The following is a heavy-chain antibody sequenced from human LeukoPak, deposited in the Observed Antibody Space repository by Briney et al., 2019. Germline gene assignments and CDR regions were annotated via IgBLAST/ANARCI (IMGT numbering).Heavy chain of an antibody. V-gene: IGHV1-69*13. J-gene: IGHJ4*02. CDR3: ARESSYGYLTDY. CDR2: IIPIFGTA. Sequence: SVKVSCKASGGTFTSYAISWVRQAPGQGLEWMGGIIPIFGTANYAQKFQGRVTITADESTSTAYMELSSLRSEDTAVYYCARESSYGYLTDYWGQGTLVTVSS. CDR1: GGTFTSYA. D-gene: IGHD5-18*01.